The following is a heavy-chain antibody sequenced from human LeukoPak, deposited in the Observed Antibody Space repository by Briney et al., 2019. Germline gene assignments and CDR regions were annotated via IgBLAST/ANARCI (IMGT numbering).Heavy chain of an antibody. CDR3: ARELRPYYYDSGRHAFDI. D-gene: IGHD3-22*01. CDR1: GFTFSSYW. V-gene: IGHV3-7*01. CDR2: IKQDGSEK. Sequence: GGSLRLSCAASGFTFSSYWMSWVRQAPGKGLEWVANIKQDGSEKYYVDSVKGRFTISRDNAKNSLYLQMNSLRAEDTAVYYCARELRPYYYDSGRHAFDIWGQGTMVTVSS. J-gene: IGHJ3*02.